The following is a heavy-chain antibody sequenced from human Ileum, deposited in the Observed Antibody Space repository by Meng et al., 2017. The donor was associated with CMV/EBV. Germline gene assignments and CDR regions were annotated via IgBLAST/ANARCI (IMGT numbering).Heavy chain of an antibody. D-gene: IGHD5-18*01. CDR1: GFTFSSYG. J-gene: IGHJ4*02. CDR2: IDIDGSPT. Sequence: GESLKISCAASGFTFSSYGMHWVRQAPGKGLVWVSRIDIDGSPTSYADSVEGRFTISRDNAKNTLYLQMNNLRAEDTAVYYCARADYNTYGLFDLWGQGNLVTVSS. V-gene: IGHV3-74*01. CDR3: ARADYNTYGLFDL.